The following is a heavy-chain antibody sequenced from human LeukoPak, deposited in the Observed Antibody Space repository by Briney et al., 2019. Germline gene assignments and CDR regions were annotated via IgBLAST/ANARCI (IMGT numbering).Heavy chain of an antibody. CDR2: ISWNSGSI. J-gene: IGHJ6*02. V-gene: IGHV3-9*01. D-gene: IGHD4-17*01. CDR1: GFTFDDYA. CDR3: AKVGVTTTYYYGMDV. Sequence: GRSLRLSCAASGFTFDDYAMHWVRQAPGKGLEWVSGISWNSGSIGYADSVKGRFTISRDNAMNSLYLQMNSLRAEDTALYYCAKVGVTTTYYYGMDVWGQGTTVTVSS.